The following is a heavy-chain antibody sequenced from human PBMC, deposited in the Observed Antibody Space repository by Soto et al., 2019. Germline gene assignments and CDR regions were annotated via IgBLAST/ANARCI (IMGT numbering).Heavy chain of an antibody. V-gene: IGHV4-59*01. Sequence: SETMSLTCAVSGGSFSSYYWRCIRRPPGEGLEWIGYIYYSGSTNYNPSLKSRVTISVDTSKNQFSLKLSSVTAADTAVYYCARANYDGSGAPVDFDYWGQGTLVTVSS. J-gene: IGHJ4*02. D-gene: IGHD3-10*01. CDR3: ARANYDGSGAPVDFDY. CDR2: IYYSGST. CDR1: GGSFSSYY.